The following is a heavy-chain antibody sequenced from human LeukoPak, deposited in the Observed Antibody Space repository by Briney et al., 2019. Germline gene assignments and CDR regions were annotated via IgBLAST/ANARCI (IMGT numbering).Heavy chain of an antibody. J-gene: IGHJ4*02. V-gene: IGHV4-34*01. CDR2: ISHSGST. Sequence: SETLSLTCAVYGGSFSGYYWSWIRQAPGKGLEWIGEISHSGSTIYNPSLKRRVTIPVDTSKNHSSLKLSSVTAADTAVYYCARGPPVYCSGGSCSYEGILDYWGQGTLVTVSS. D-gene: IGHD2-15*01. CDR3: ARGPPVYCSGGSCSYEGILDY. CDR1: GGSFSGYY.